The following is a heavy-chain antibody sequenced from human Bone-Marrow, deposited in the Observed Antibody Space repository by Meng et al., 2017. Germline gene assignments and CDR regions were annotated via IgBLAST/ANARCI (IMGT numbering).Heavy chain of an antibody. Sequence: GESLKISCAASGFTFSNYEMNWVRQAPGKGLEWVSYISSSGGTIYYADSVKGRFTISRDNAKNSLYLQMNSLSVEDTAVYYCARGRPTSYSSSWYLFDYWGQGTLVTVSS. CDR3: ARGRPTSYSSSWYLFDY. J-gene: IGHJ4*02. CDR2: ISSSGGTI. CDR1: GFTFSNYE. V-gene: IGHV3-48*03. D-gene: IGHD6-13*01.